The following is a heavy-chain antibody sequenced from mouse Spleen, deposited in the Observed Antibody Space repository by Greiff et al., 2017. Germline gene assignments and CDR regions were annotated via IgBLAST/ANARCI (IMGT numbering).Heavy chain of an antibody. Sequence: QVQLKESGAELVKPGASVKISCKASGYAFSSYWMNWVKQRPGKGLEWIGQIYPGDGDTNYNGKFKGKATLTADKSSSTAYMQLSSLTSEDSAVYFCARKDYSNPFDYWGQGTTLTVSS. V-gene: IGHV1-80*01. CDR1: GYAFSSYW. J-gene: IGHJ2*01. CDR3: ARKDYSNPFDY. D-gene: IGHD2-5*01. CDR2: IYPGDGDT.